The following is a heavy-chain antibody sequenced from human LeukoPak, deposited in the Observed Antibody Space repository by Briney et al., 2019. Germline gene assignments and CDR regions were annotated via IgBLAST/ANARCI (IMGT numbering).Heavy chain of an antibody. CDR2: IYYSGST. V-gene: IGHV4-61*08. J-gene: IGHJ4*02. CDR3: ASTVPYCSSTSCYTFDY. CDR1: GDSISSGDYY. Sequence: SQTLSLTCTVSGDSISSGDYYWSWIRQPPGKGLEWIGYIYYSGSTNYNPSLKSRVTISVDTSKNQFSLKLSSVTAADTAVYYCASTVPYCSSTSCYTFDYWGQGTLVTVSS. D-gene: IGHD2-2*01.